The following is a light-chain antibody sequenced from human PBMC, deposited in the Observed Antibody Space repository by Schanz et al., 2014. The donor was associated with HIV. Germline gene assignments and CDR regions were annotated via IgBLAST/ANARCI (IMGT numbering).Light chain of an antibody. Sequence: QSVLTQPPSASGTPGQRVTISCSGSSSNIGSNYVYWYQQLPGTAPKLLIYRNNQRPSGVPDRFSGSKSGTSASLAISGLQSEDEADYFCQSFDSSLNGVVFGGGTKLTVL. CDR3: QSFDSSLNGVV. J-gene: IGLJ2*01. CDR1: SSNIGSNY. V-gene: IGLV1-47*01. CDR2: RNN.